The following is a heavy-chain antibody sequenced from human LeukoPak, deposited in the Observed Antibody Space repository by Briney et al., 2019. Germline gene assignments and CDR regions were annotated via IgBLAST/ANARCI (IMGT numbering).Heavy chain of an antibody. D-gene: IGHD3-3*01. CDR1: GYTLTELS. CDR3: ATFYDFWSGSQEDWFDP. CDR2: FGPEDGET. J-gene: IGHJ5*02. V-gene: IGHV1-24*01. Sequence: ASVKVSCKVSGYTLTELSMHWVRQAPGTGLEWMGGFGPEDGETIYAQKFQGRVTMTEDTSTDTAYMELSSLRSEDTAVYYCATFYDFWSGSQEDWFDPWGQGTLVTVSS.